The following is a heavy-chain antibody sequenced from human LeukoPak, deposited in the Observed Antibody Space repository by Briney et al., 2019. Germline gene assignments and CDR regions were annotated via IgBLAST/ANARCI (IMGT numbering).Heavy chain of an antibody. D-gene: IGHD6-19*01. CDR3: ARHSISMAGTVDY. J-gene: IGHJ4*02. CDR1: GYSFTSYW. Sequence: GESLKISCKGSGYSFTSYWIGWVRQMPGKGLEWMGIIYPGDPDTRYSPSFQGQVTISADKSISTAYLQWSSLKASDTAMYYCARHSISMAGTVDYWGQGTLVTVSS. CDR2: IYPGDPDT. V-gene: IGHV5-51*01.